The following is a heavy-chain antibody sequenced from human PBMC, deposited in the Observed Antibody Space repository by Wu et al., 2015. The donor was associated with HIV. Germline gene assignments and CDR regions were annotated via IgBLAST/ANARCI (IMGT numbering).Heavy chain of an antibody. Sequence: QVQLVQSGAEMKKPGSSVKVSCKASGGTFSSRAISRVRQAPGQGFEWMGRIIPIFDRIHYKQKFQGRVVITADDATSTVYMELSSLSSDDTAVYFCAREFYDLSRSQKATNWFDPWGQGTLVTVSS. CDR2: IIPIFDRI. CDR1: GGTFSSRA. J-gene: IGHJ5*02. CDR3: AREFYDLSRSQKATNWFDP. D-gene: IGHD3-3*01. V-gene: IGHV1-69*13.